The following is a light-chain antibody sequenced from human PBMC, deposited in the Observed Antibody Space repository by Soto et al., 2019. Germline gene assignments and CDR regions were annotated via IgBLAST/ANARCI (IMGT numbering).Light chain of an antibody. Sequence: QSELTQPPSASGTPGQRVTISCSGSSSNIGSNSVNWYHHLPGTAPKLLIYSNDQRPSGVPDRFSGSKSGTSVSLAISGLQSEDEADYYCAAWDDSLNGLVFGGGTKVTVL. CDR1: SSNIGSNS. CDR2: SND. J-gene: IGLJ2*01. V-gene: IGLV1-44*01. CDR3: AAWDDSLNGLV.